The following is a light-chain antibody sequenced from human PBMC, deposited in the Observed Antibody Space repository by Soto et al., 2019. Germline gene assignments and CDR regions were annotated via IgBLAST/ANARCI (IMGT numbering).Light chain of an antibody. CDR3: SSYAGSNNLGV. CDR1: SSDVGGYNY. V-gene: IGLV2-8*01. Sequence: QSALTQPPSASGSPGQSVTISCTGTSSDVGGYNYVSWYQQHPDKAPKLMIYEVSKRPSGVPDRFSGSKSGNTASLTVSGLQAEDEADYYCSSYAGSNNLGVFGGGTQLTVL. CDR2: EVS. J-gene: IGLJ2*01.